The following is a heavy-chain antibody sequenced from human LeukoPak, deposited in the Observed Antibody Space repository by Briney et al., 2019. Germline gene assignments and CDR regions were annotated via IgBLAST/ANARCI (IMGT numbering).Heavy chain of an antibody. D-gene: IGHD2-21*02. V-gene: IGHV1-8*01. CDR1: GYSNYD. Sequence: ASVKVSCRASGYSNYDVNWVRQATGQGLEWMGWMNPNSGNRGYAPKFQGRVTMTRDTSMTTAYMELSSLRSEDTAVYYCARPYCGGDCPSMVPDHWGQGTLVTVSS. CDR3: ARPYCGGDCPSMVPDH. CDR2: MNPNSGNR. J-gene: IGHJ4*02.